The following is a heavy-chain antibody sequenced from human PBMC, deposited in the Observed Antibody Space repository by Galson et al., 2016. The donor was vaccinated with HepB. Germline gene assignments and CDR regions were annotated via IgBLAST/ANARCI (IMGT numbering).Heavy chain of an antibody. J-gene: IGHJ5*01. V-gene: IGHV1-2*02. CDR1: GYTFAGYY. Sequence: SVKVSCKASGYTFAGYYLHWVRQAPGQGLEWMGWINPASGDTKYVRTLQGRVTMTSDTSTNPAYLELRRLKSDDTAIYYCARDPYTTGWYDSWGHGTLVTVSS. CDR3: ARDPYTTGWYDS. D-gene: IGHD6-19*01. CDR2: INPASGDT.